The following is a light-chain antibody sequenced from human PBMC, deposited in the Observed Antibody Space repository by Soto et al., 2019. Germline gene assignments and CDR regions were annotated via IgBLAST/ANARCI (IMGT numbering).Light chain of an antibody. J-gene: IGLJ3*02. CDR2: DVS. V-gene: IGLV2-14*03. Sequence: QSALTQPASVSGSPGQPITISCTGTRSDVVTYNFVSWYQQHPGKAPKLFIYDVSNRPSGVSNRFSDSKSGNTASLTISGLQADDESDYYCSSFTSTNNRWVFGGGTKLTVL. CDR1: RSDVVTYNF. CDR3: SSFTSTNNRWV.